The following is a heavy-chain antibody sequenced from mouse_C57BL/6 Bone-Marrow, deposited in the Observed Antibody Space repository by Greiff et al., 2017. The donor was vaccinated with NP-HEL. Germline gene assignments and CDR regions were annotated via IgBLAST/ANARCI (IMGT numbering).Heavy chain of an antibody. V-gene: IGHV1-7*01. CDR2: INPSSGYT. CDR3: ARPYYSNYVGGFDY. J-gene: IGHJ2*01. CDR1: GYTFTSYW. D-gene: IGHD2-5*01. Sequence: QVQLQQSGAELAKPGASVKLSCKASGYTFTSYWMHWVKQRPGQGLEWIGYINPSSGYTKYNQKFKDKATLTAAKSSSTASIPLSSLTYEDAAVYYCARPYYSNYVGGFDYWGQGTTLTVSS.